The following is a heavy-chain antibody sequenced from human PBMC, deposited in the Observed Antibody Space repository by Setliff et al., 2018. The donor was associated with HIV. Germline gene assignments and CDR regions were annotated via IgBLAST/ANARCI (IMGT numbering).Heavy chain of an antibody. V-gene: IGHV4-39*01. CDR1: GGSISTNNFY. D-gene: IGHD3-10*01. CDR2: IYFTGDS. Sequence: SETLSLTCTAAGGSISTNNFYWGWIRQPPGKGLQRIGSIYFTGDSYYDPSLKSRVTTSVDTSNNQFSLILSPLTAADPAVYYCARQTGLRGYYGSKSSYYFDYWGKGMLVTVSS. CDR3: ARQTGLRGYYGSKSSYYFDY. J-gene: IGHJ4*02.